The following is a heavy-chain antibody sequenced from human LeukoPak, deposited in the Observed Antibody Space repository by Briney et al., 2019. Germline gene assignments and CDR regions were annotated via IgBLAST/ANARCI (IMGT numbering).Heavy chain of an antibody. V-gene: IGHV3-53*01. CDR1: GFTVSSNY. J-gene: IGHJ4*02. CDR3: ARDRGGPEGD. D-gene: IGHD2-15*01. CDR2: IYSSGST. Sequence: PGGFLRLSCAASGFTVSSNYMSWVRQAPGKGLEWVSVIYSSGSTYYADSVKGRFTISRDNSKNTLYLQMNSLRADDTAVYYCARDRGGPEGDWGQGTLVTVSS.